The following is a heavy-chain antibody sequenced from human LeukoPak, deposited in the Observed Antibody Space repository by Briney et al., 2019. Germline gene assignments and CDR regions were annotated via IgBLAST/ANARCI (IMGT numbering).Heavy chain of an antibody. CDR1: GVSISAYY. J-gene: IGHJ4*02. CDR3: ARDPTTVTTIFDS. Sequence: SETLSLTCSVSGVSISAYYWSWIRPPAGKGLEWIGRIYPGESIYASENTNYNPSLKSRVSMSGDTSKNQVSLKLRSVTAADTAVYYCARDPTTVTTIFDSWGQGTLVTVSS. V-gene: IGHV4-4*07. CDR2: IYPGESIYASENT. D-gene: IGHD4-17*01.